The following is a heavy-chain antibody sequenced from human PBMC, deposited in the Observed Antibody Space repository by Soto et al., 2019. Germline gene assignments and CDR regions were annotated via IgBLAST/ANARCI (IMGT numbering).Heavy chain of an antibody. J-gene: IGHJ4*02. D-gene: IGHD3-16*01. V-gene: IGHV4-39*01. Sequence: QLQLQESGPGLVKPSETLSLTCTVSGGSISSSSYYWGWIRQPPGKGLEWIGSIYYRGSTYYNPSLKSRVTISVDTSKNQFSLKLSSVTAADTAVYYGARHWGDYYFDYCGQGTLVTVSS. CDR1: GGSISSSSYY. CDR2: IYYRGST. CDR3: ARHWGDYYFDY.